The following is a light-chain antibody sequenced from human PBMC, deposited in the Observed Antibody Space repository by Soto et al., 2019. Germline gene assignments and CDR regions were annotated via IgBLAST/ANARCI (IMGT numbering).Light chain of an antibody. Sequence: QSVLTQPPSASGTPGQRITISCSGGSSNIGSNTVNCYQQLPGTNPPLLIYFNNHRPSGVPDRFSGAKSGTSAALAISWLQSGDEADDYCAAWYESRTGDVFGAGTKVTVL. CDR2: FNN. V-gene: IGLV1-44*01. CDR1: SSNIGSNT. J-gene: IGLJ1*01. CDR3: AAWYESRTGDV.